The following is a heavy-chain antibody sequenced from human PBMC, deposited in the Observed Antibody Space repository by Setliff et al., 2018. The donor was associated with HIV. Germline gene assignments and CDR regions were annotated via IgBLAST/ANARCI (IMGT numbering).Heavy chain of an antibody. CDR3: ARDLDEAVKDADNYVPLDL. J-gene: IGHJ5*02. CDR1: GGTFNNYV. CDR2: IIPILDTT. Sequence: ASVKVSCKAAGGTFNNYVFSWVRKAPGRGLEWIGTIIPILDTTNYAQKFQDRVTITTDESTSTAYMELRSLTSEDTAVYYCARDLDEAVKDADNYVPLDLWGQGTLVTGSS. V-gene: IGHV1-69*11. D-gene: IGHD3-16*01.